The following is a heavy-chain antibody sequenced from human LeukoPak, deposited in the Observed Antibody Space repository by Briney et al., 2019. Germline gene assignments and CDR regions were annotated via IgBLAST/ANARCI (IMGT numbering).Heavy chain of an antibody. CDR1: GFTFSSYE. CDR3: AREETSSHDAFDI. Sequence: GGSLRLSCAASGFTFSSYEMNWVRQAPGKGLEWVSYISSSGSTIYYADSVKGRFTISRDNAKNSLYLQMNSLRAEDMAVYYCAREETSSHDAFDIWGQGTMVTVSS. V-gene: IGHV3-48*03. CDR2: ISSSGSTI. D-gene: IGHD2-2*01. J-gene: IGHJ3*02.